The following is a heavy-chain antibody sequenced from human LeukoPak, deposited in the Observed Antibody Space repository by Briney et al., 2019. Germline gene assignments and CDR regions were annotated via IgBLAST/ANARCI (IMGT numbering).Heavy chain of an antibody. J-gene: IGHJ4*02. Sequence: GGSLRLSCAASGFTFSSYWMHWVRQAPGKGLVWVSHIDSDGSGTTYGDSAKGRFTISRDNAKNTLYLQMNSLRAEDTAVYYCARGTAAAAGINYWGQGILVTVSS. V-gene: IGHV3-74*01. D-gene: IGHD6-13*01. CDR3: ARGTAAAAGINY. CDR1: GFTFSSYW. CDR2: IDSDGSGT.